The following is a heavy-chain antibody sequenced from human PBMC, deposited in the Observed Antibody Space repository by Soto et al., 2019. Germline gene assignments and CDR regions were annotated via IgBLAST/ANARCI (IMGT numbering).Heavy chain of an antibody. Sequence: GGSLRLSCAASGFTFSSYAMHWVRQAPGKGLEYVSAISSNGGSTYYANSVKGRFTISRDNSKNTLYLQMGSLRAEDMAVYYCARDLATTVTHIVWGIWRGSEENYMDVWGKGTTVTVSS. J-gene: IGHJ6*03. V-gene: IGHV3-64*01. D-gene: IGHD4-4*01. CDR3: ARDLATTVTHIVWGIWRGSEENYMDV. CDR2: ISSNGGST. CDR1: GFTFSSYA.